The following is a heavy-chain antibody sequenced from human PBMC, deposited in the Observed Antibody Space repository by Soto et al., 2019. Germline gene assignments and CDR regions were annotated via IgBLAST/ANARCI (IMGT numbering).Heavy chain of an antibody. CDR2: ISHSGTTS. CDR3: ARGYGDYAYWDFDL. V-gene: IGHV4-30-4*01. Sequence: LCGGSISSGDYFWSWVRQPPGQGLEWIGYISHSGTTSYYTPSLKSRITISADTSKNHFSLKLYAVTAADTAVYFCARGYGDYAYWDFDLWGRGTLVTVSS. J-gene: IGHJ2*01. D-gene: IGHD4-17*01. CDR1: GGSISSGDYF.